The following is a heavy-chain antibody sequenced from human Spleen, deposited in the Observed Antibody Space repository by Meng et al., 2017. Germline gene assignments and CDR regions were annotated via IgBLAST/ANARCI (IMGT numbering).Heavy chain of an antibody. D-gene: IGHD6-19*01. J-gene: IGHJ3*02. Sequence: GGSLRLSCAVSGVSFSDSGIHWVRQASGKGLEWVCRIGTKPKSYAAAYAASVRGRFTISRDDSKNTAYLQMNSLKTAATDVYNCTTYTSGHIWGQGTMVTVSS. CDR2: IGTKPKSYAA. V-gene: IGHV3-73*01. CDR1: GVSFSDSG. CDR3: TTYTSGHI.